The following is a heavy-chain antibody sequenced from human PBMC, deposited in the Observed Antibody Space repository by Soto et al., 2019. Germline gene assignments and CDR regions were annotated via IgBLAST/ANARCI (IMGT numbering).Heavy chain of an antibody. D-gene: IGHD6-19*01. V-gene: IGHV3-7*01. CDR3: ARDADASGWYHYGMDV. CDR1: GLSLSSYW. Sequence: GGSLRLSCAASGLSLSSYWMNWVRQAPGKGLEWVANIKQDGSEKYYVDSVKGRFFISRDNAKNSLYLQVNSLRAEDTAVYYCARDADASGWYHYGMDVWGQGTMVTAP. J-gene: IGHJ6*02. CDR2: IKQDGSEK.